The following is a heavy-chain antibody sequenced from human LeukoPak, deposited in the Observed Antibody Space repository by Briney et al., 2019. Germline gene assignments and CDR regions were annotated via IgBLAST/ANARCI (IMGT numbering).Heavy chain of an antibody. V-gene: IGHV3-66*01. Sequence: GGSLRLSCAASGFTVSSNYMSWVRQAPGKGLEWVSVIYSGDSTYYADSVKGRFTISRDNSKNTLYLQMNSLRAEDTAVYYCARVPESVPAAITARAYYGMDVWGQGTTATVSS. CDR1: GFTVSSNY. CDR2: IYSGDST. D-gene: IGHD2-2*01. CDR3: ARVPESVPAAITARAYYGMDV. J-gene: IGHJ6*02.